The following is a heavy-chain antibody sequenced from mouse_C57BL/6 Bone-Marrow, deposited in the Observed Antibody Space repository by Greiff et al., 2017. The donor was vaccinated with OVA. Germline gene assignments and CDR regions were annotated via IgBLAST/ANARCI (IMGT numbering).Heavy chain of an antibody. D-gene: IGHD1-1*01. V-gene: IGHV1-36*01. J-gene: IGHJ3*01. CDR2: VYPSNGGT. CDR3: ARSGYYGSSPAWFAY. Sequence: VQLQQSGPVLVKPGPSVRFSLKASDFPFTTYSMPWVNQSLGKGLSWIGLVYPSNGGTSYNQKFKGKATLTVDTSSSTAYMELNSLTSEDSAVYYCARSGYYGSSPAWFAYWGQGTLVTVSA. CDR1: DFPFTTYS.